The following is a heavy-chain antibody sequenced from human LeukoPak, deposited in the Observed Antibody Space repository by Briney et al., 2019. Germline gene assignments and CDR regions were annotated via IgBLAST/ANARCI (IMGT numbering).Heavy chain of an antibody. V-gene: IGHV3-21*01. D-gene: IGHD6-19*01. CDR3: AREQWLAPDY. J-gene: IGHJ4*02. CDR2: ISSSSSYI. Sequence: GGSLRLSCAASGFTLSSYSMNWVRQAPGKGLEWVSAISSSSSYIYYADSVKGRFTISRDNAKNSLYLQMNSLRAEDTAVHYCAREQWLAPDYWGQGTLVTVSS. CDR1: GFTLSSYS.